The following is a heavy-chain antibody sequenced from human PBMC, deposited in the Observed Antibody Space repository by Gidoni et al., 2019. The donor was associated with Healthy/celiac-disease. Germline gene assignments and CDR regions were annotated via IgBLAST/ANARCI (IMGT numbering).Heavy chain of an antibody. CDR3: ARQSIMITFGGVIAKAHNDY. J-gene: IGHJ4*02. Sequence: IRQPPGTGLEWIGEINHSGSTNYNPSLKSRVTISVDTSKNQFSLKLSSVTAADTAVYYCARQSIMITFGGVIAKAHNDYWGQGTLVTVSS. D-gene: IGHD3-16*02. CDR2: INHSGST. V-gene: IGHV4-34*01.